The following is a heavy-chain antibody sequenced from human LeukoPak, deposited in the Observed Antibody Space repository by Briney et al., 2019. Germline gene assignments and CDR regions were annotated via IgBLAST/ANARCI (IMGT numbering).Heavy chain of an antibody. V-gene: IGHV4-59*01. D-gene: IGHD3-10*01. Sequence: PSETLSLTCTVSGGSISSYYWSWIRQPPGKGLEWIGNIYCTGSTSYNPSLKSRITISLDTSKNHFSLKLTSVTAADTAVYYCARHYDSGTYPLDYWGQGTLVTVSS. CDR3: ARHYDSGTYPLDY. CDR2: IYCTGST. J-gene: IGHJ4*02. CDR1: GGSISSYY.